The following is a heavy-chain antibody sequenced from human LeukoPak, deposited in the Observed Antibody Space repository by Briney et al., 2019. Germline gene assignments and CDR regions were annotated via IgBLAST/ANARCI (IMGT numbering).Heavy chain of an antibody. CDR2: ISSTNTYI. CDR1: GFTFTGFA. V-gene: IGHV3-21*01. J-gene: IGHJ4*02. Sequence: GGSLRLSCAASGFTFTGFAMNWVRQAPGKGLEWVSSISSTNTYIYYADSVTGRFTTSRENAKNSLYLQMNSLRAEDTAVYYCARDLDGEDDYWGQGTLVTVSS. CDR3: ARDLDGEDDY. D-gene: IGHD3-3*01.